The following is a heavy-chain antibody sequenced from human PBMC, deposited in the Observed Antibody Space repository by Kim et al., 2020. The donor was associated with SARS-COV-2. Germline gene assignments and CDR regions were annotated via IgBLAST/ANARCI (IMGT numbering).Heavy chain of an antibody. Sequence: GGSLRLSCAASGFTFSSYGMHWVRQAPGKGLEWVAVISYDGSNKYYADSVKGRFTISRDNPKNTLYLQMNSLRAEDTAVYYCAKGGSYYDSSGYYLNWFDPWGQGTLVTVSS. D-gene: IGHD3-22*01. CDR2: ISYDGSNK. J-gene: IGHJ5*02. CDR1: GFTFSSYG. V-gene: IGHV3-30*18. CDR3: AKGGSYYDSSGYYLNWFDP.